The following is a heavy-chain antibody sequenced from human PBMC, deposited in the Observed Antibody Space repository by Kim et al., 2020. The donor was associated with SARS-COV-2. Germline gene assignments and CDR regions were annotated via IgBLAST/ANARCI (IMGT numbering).Heavy chain of an antibody. Sequence: GGSLRLSCAASGFTFSSYAMHWVRQAPGKGLEWVAVISYDGSNKYYADSVKGRFTISRDNSKNTLYLQMNSLRAEDTAVYYCASTSPYIAAAPAFDIWGQGTMVTVSS. J-gene: IGHJ3*02. CDR1: GFTFSSYA. CDR2: ISYDGSNK. V-gene: IGHV3-30*04. CDR3: ASTSPYIAAAPAFDI. D-gene: IGHD6-13*01.